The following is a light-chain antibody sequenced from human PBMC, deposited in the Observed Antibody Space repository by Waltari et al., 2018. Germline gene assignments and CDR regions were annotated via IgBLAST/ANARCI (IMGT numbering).Light chain of an antibody. CDR3: NSYAGSNFVV. CDR1: SSDVGTYNA. J-gene: IGLJ3*02. V-gene: IGLV2-8*01. CDR2: DVS. Sequence: QSALTQPPSASGSPGQSVSISCTGTSSDVGTYNAVSWYQQPPGKAPKLIIYDVSERPSGVPDRFSGSKSANTASLTVSGLQAEDEADYYCNSYAGSNFVVFGGGTKLTVL.